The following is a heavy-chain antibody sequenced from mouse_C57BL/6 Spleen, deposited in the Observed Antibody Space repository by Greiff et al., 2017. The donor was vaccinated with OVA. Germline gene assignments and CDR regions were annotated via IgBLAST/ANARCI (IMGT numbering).Heavy chain of an antibody. CDR3: ARNVNHNARDY. J-gene: IGHJ4*01. V-gene: IGHV2-2*01. Sequence: VMLVESGPGLVQPSQSLSITCTVSGFSLTSYGVHWVRQSPGTGLEWLGVIWSGGSTDYNADFISRLSISKDNSKSHVCLKMNSLPADDTAIYYCARNVNHNARDYWGQGTSVTVAS. CDR1: GFSLTSYG. CDR2: IWSGGST. D-gene: IGHD6-1*01.